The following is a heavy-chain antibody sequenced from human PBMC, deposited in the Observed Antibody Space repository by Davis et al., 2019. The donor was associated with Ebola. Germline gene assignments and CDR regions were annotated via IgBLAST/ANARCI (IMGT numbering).Heavy chain of an antibody. Sequence: SETLSLTCAVYGGSFSSYYWTWIRQPPGEGLEWIGEINHSRSTNYNPSLKSRVTISVDTSKNQFSLKLNSVTAADTAVYYCARVRWEDNSASCYDYWGQGTLVTVSS. D-gene: IGHD2-2*01. V-gene: IGHV4-34*01. J-gene: IGHJ4*02. CDR2: INHSRST. CDR3: ARVRWEDNSASCYDY. CDR1: GGSFSSYY.